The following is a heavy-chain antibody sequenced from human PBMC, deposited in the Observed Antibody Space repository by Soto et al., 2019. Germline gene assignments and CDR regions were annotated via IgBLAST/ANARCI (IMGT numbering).Heavy chain of an antibody. CDR3: AMIQYPSSWIYFDY. CDR1: GFTFSSFA. Sequence: GGSLRLSCAVSGFTFSSFAMSWVRQAPGKGLEWVSSIRGSGGSTYYADSVMGRVTISRDNSKNTLYLQMNSLRAEDTAVYYCAMIQYPSSWIYFDYWGQGTLVTVSS. V-gene: IGHV3-23*01. J-gene: IGHJ4*02. D-gene: IGHD6-13*01. CDR2: IRGSGGST.